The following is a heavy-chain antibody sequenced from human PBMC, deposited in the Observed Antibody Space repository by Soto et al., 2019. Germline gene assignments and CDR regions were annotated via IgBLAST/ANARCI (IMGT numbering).Heavy chain of an antibody. CDR2: ITNNGGST. Sequence: GGSLRLSCAASGFTFSEDSMHWVRQAPGKGLEYVSAITNNGGSTYYANSVKDRFTISRDNSKNTLFLQMGSLRAEDMAVYYCARVGGHSYFDYWGQGTLVTVS. V-gene: IGHV3-64*01. J-gene: IGHJ4*02. CDR3: ARVGGHSYFDY. D-gene: IGHD3-10*01. CDR1: GFTFSEDS.